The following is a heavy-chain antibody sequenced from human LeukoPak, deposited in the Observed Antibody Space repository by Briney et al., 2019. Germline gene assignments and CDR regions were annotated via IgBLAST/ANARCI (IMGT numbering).Heavy chain of an antibody. V-gene: IGHV3-23*01. CDR2: FSGSGSGT. CDR1: GFTFSTYA. Sequence: GGSLRLSCPTSGFTFSTYAMSWVRQAPGKGLEWVSLFSGSGSGTHCADSVKGRFTISIDNSKNMLYLHMNSLRADDTAVYYCARSGTEDGYNIYFDRGGQGTLVTVS. CDR3: ARSGTEDGYNIYFDR. J-gene: IGHJ4*02. D-gene: IGHD5-24*01.